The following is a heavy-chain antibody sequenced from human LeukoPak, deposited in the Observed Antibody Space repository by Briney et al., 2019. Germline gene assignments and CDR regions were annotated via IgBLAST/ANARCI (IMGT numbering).Heavy chain of an antibody. V-gene: IGHV3-23*01. CDR1: GFTFSSYA. D-gene: IGHD6-6*01. CDR2: ITGSGGGT. J-gene: IGHJ4*02. CDR3: AKEVAAGRRGIDY. Sequence: GGSLRLSCAASGFTFSSYAMSWVRQAPGKGLEWVSGITGSGGGTYYADSVKGRFTISRDSSSSTLFLQMKSLRAEDTATYYCAKEVAAGRRGIDYWGQGILVTVSS.